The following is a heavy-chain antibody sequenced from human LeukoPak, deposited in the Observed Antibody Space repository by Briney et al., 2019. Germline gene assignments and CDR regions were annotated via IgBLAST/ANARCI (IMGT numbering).Heavy chain of an antibody. CDR3: AKDTSGGGDYATGAFDI. Sequence: TSETLSLTCTVSGGSISSYYWSWIRQPPGKGLEWIGYIYYSGSTNYNPSLKSRVTISVDTSKNQFSLKLSSVTAADTAVYYCAKDTSGGGDYATGAFDIWGQGTMVTVSS. J-gene: IGHJ3*02. CDR2: IYYSGST. D-gene: IGHD4-17*01. CDR1: GGSISSYY. V-gene: IGHV4-59*01.